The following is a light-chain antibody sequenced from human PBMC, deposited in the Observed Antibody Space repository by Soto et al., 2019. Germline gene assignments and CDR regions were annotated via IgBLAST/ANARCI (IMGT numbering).Light chain of an antibody. J-gene: IGLJ2*01. CDR1: TSNIGTNY. V-gene: IGLV1-47*01. CDR2: RNN. Sequence: QSVLTQPPSASGAPGQRVTISCSGSTSNIGTNYVYWYHQLPGTAPKLLISRNNQRPSGVPDRFSGSKSGTSASLAISGLQSEDEADYFCSSWDDSLSGVVFGRGTKLTVL. CDR3: SSWDDSLSGVV.